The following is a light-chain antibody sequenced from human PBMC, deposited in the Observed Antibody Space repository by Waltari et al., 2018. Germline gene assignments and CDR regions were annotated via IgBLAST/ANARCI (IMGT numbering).Light chain of an antibody. V-gene: IGLV2-11*01. CDR3: CSYAGPYTLII. J-gene: IGLJ2*01. CDR1: RTDVGGYNY. Sequence: QSALTQPRSVSGSPGQSVTISSTGTRTDVGGYNYVSWYQQHPGNAPKLIIYDVTKRPSGVPDRFSGSKSGNTASLTISGLQAEDEADYYCCSYAGPYTLIIFGGGTKLTVV. CDR2: DVT.